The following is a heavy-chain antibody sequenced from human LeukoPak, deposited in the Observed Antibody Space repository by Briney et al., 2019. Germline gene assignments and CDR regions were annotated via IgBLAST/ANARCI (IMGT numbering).Heavy chain of an antibody. Sequence: PGGSLRLSCAGSGFPFSGYWMSWVRQAPGKGLEWVADIKQDGSEKYYVDSVKGRFTISRDNAKNSLSLQMNSLRAEDTAVYCCARGALADIAAGGTMVFNYWGQGTLVTVSS. CDR3: ARGALADIAAGGTMVFNY. CDR2: IKQDGSEK. J-gene: IGHJ4*02. V-gene: IGHV3-7*04. CDR1: GFPFSGYW. D-gene: IGHD6-13*01.